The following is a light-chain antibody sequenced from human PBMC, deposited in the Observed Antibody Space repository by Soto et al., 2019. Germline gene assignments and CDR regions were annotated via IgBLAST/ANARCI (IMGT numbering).Light chain of an antibody. CDR3: ISYRSSSTRV. CDR2: EVS. CDR1: SSDVGGYNY. J-gene: IGLJ3*02. Sequence: QSALTQPASVSGSPGQSITISCTGTSSDVGGYNYVSWYQLHPVKAPKLLIYEVSNRPSGVSDRFSGSRSGNTASLTISGLQAEAESDSYCISYRSSSTRVF. V-gene: IGLV2-14*01.